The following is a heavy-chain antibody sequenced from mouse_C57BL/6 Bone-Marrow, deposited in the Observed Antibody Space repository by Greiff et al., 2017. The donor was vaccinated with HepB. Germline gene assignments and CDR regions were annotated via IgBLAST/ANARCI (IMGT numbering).Heavy chain of an antibody. J-gene: IGHJ4*01. CDR3: ARDQRIYSNYIYPYYAMDY. D-gene: IGHD2-12*01. CDR2: ISYHGSN. CDR1: GYSITSGYY. V-gene: IGHV3-6*01. Sequence: EVQLQESGPGLVKPSQSLSLTCSVTGYSITSGYYWNWIRQFPGNKLEWMGYISYHGSNNYNPSLKNRISITRDTSKNQFFLKLNSVTTEDTATYYCARDQRIYSNYIYPYYAMDYWGQGTSVTVSS.